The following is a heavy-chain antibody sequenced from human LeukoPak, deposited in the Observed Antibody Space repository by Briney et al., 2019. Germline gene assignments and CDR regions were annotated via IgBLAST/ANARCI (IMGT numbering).Heavy chain of an antibody. CDR1: GFTYDDYA. J-gene: IGHJ5*01. CDR3: AKDKTSGIAGPFDS. Sequence: PGGSLRLSCAAPGFTYDDYAIHWVPQAPGKDLEWVSGVRWNGGGAVYAASVEGRFTISRDNAKNSLYLQMNSLRVEDTALYYCAKDKTSGIAGPFDSWGQGTLVTVSS. V-gene: IGHV3-9*01. CDR2: VRWNGGGA. D-gene: IGHD6-13*01.